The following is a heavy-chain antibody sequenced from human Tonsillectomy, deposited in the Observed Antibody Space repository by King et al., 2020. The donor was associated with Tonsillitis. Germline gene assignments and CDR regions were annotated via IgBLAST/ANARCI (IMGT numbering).Heavy chain of an antibody. Sequence: VQLVESGGGLVKPGGSLRLSCATSGFSFRNYDMNWVRQAPGKGLEWVSSIRSSSRNISYAGSVKGRFTISRDNARNSLYLQMDSLIVEDTAVYYCAKDKGAHYYDSGRGAFDVWGQGTMVTVSS. CDR2: IRSSSRNI. J-gene: IGHJ3*01. V-gene: IGHV3-21*06. CDR3: AKDKGAHYYDSGRGAFDV. CDR1: GFSFRNYD. D-gene: IGHD3-22*01.